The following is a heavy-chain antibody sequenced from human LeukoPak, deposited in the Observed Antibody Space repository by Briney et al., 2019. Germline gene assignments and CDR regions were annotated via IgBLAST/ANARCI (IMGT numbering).Heavy chain of an antibody. CDR3: ASQGYYDSSPFDP. J-gene: IGHJ5*02. V-gene: IGHV4-30-2*01. D-gene: IGHD3-22*01. CDR1: GGSISSGGYS. Sequence: SETLSLTCAVSGGSISSGGYSWSWIRQPPGKGLEWIGYIYHSGSTYYNPSLKSRVTISVDRSKNQLSLKLNSVTAADTAVYYCASQGYYDSSPFDPWDQGTLVTVSS. CDR2: IYHSGST.